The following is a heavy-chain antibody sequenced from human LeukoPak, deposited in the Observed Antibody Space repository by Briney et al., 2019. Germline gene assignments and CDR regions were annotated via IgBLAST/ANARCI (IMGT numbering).Heavy chain of an antibody. CDR3: ARMRDNSSGSYYYYMDV. CDR1: GDSISSYY. CDR2: IYYSGST. D-gene: IGHD3-22*01. V-gene: IGHV4-59*01. Sequence: PSETLSLTCTVSGDSISSYYWSWIRQPPGKGLEWIGYIYYSGSTNYNPSLKSRVTISVDTSKNQFSLKLSSVTAADTAVYYCARMRDNSSGSYYYYMDVWGKGTTVTISS. J-gene: IGHJ6*03.